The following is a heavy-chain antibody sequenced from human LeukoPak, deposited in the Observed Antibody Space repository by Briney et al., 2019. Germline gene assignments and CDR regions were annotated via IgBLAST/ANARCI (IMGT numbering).Heavy chain of an antibody. CDR2: INPSGGST. Sequence: GASVKVSCKTSGYSFTNYYMHWVRQAPGQGLEWMGIINPSGGSTNYAQKFQGRVTMTRDTSTSTVYMDPSSLRSEDTAVYYCARDQGLTGYFDYWGQGTLVTVSS. D-gene: IGHD3-9*01. CDR3: ARDQGLTGYFDY. CDR1: GYSFTNYY. V-gene: IGHV1-46*01. J-gene: IGHJ4*02.